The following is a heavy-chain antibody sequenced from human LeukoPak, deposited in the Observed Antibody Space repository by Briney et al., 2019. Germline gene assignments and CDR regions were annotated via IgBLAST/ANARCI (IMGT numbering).Heavy chain of an antibody. V-gene: IGHV3-48*01. J-gene: IGHJ4*02. Sequence: PGGSLRLSCAASGFTFSSYSMTWVRQAPGKGLEWVSYISSSSSTIYYADSVKGRFIISRDNAKNSLYLQMNSLRAEDTAVYYCAREGGSWYLPRYYFDYWGQGTLVTVSS. CDR2: ISSSSSTI. D-gene: IGHD6-13*01. CDR3: AREGGSWYLPRYYFDY. CDR1: GFTFSSYS.